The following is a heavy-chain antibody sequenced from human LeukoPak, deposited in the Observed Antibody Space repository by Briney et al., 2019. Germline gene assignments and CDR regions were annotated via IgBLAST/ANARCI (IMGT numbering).Heavy chain of an antibody. D-gene: IGHD1-1*01. J-gene: IGHJ6*03. Sequence: PGGSMRPSCEASGFNFSSYSMNWVRQDPGKGLEWVSYISSSSRNIYYADSVEGRFTISRDNAKNSLYLQMNSLRAEDTALYYCARSVTAGIYYYYYMDVWGKGTTVTVSS. CDR1: GFNFSSYS. CDR3: ARSVTAGIYYYYYMDV. V-gene: IGHV3-48*04. CDR2: ISSSSRNI.